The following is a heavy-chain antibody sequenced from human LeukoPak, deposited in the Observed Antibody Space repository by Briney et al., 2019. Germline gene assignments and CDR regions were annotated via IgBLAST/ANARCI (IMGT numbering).Heavy chain of an antibody. CDR2: IYHSGST. CDR1: GYSISSGYY. D-gene: IGHD3-22*01. V-gene: IGHV4-38-2*02. J-gene: IGHJ4*02. CDR3: ARSLGSGYDY. Sequence: SETLSLTCTVSGYSISSGYYWGWIRQPPGKGLEWIGSIYHSGSTYYNPSLKSRVTISVDTSKNQFSLKLSSVTAADTAVYYCARSLGSGYDYWGQGTLVTVSS.